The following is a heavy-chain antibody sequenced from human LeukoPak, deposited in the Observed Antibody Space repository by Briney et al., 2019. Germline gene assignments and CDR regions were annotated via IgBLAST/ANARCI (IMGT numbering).Heavy chain of an antibody. CDR1: GFTVSYTY. J-gene: IGHJ5*02. Sequence: PGGSLRLSCTASGFTVSYTYMTWVRQAPGKGLEWVSIIYSGGDTYYADSVKGRFTISRDNSKNTLYLPINNLRAEDTAMYYCTTDRRGDYVDNYFDPWGQGSLVTVSS. CDR2: IYSGGDT. CDR3: TTDRRGDYVDNYFDP. V-gene: IGHV3-53*01. D-gene: IGHD4-17*01.